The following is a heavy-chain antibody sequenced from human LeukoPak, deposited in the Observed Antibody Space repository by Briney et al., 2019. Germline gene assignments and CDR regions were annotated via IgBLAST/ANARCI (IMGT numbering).Heavy chain of an antibody. V-gene: IGHV3-48*03. CDR1: GFTFSSYE. Sequence: PGGSLRLSCAASGFTFSSYEMNWVRQAPGKGLEWVSYISSSGTTIYYADSVKGRFTISRDNAKNSLYLQINSLRAEDTAVYYCARQVTIFGVLTMDVWGKGTTVTVSS. CDR2: ISSSGTTI. J-gene: IGHJ6*03. CDR3: ARQVTIFGVLTMDV. D-gene: IGHD3-3*01.